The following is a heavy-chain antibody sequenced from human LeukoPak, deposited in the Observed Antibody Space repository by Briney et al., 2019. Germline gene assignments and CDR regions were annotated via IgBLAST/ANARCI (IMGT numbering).Heavy chain of an antibody. D-gene: IGHD6-13*01. CDR1: GSTFSSYS. CDR2: ISSSSSYI. V-gene: IGHV3-21*01. J-gene: IGHJ5*02. CDR3: ARLAAATPAGWFDP. Sequence: GGSLRLSCAASGSTFSSYSMNWVRQAPGKGLEWVSSISSSSSYIYYADSVKGRFTISRDNAKNSLYLQMNSLRAEDTAVYYCARLAAATPAGWFDPWGEGTLVTVSS.